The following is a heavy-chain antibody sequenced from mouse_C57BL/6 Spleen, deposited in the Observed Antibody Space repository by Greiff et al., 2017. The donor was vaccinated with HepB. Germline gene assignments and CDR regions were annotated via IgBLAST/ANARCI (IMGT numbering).Heavy chain of an antibody. D-gene: IGHD1-1*01. CDR3: ARETTVVDYYAMDY. V-gene: IGHV1-82*01. CDR2: IYPGDGDT. CDR1: GYAFSSSW. Sequence: ESGPELVKPGASVKISCKASGYAFSSSWMNWVKQRPGKGLEWIGRIYPGDGDTNYNGKFKGKATLTADKSSSTAYMQLSSLTSEDSAVYFCARETTVVDYYAMDYWGQGTSVTVSS. J-gene: IGHJ4*01.